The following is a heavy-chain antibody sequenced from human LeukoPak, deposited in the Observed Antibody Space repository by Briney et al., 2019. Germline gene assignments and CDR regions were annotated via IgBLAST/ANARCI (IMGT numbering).Heavy chain of an antibody. D-gene: IGHD3-3*01. V-gene: IGHV3-30*02. CDR1: GCTFDDYG. CDR2: IRFDGTSE. CDR3: AKTSLSDPSGHYYYMDV. Sequence: GGTLRLSCAASGCTFDDYGMSWVRQAPGKGLEWVAFIRFDGTSEFYADSVKARFTISRGNSQNTVSLQLNNLRIEDTALYYCAKTSLSDPSGHYYYMDVWGKGTTVTVSS. J-gene: IGHJ6*03.